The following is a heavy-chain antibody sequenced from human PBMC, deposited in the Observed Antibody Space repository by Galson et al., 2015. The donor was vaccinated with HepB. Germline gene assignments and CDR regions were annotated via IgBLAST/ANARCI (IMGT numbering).Heavy chain of an antibody. D-gene: IGHD5-18*01. CDR3: AAGGYSYGYLSFYYGMDV. J-gene: IGHJ6*02. V-gene: IGHV1-69*13. Sequence: SVKVSCKASGGTFSSYAISWVRQAPGQGLEWMGGIIPIFGTANYAQKFQGRVTITADESTSTAYVELSSLRSEDTAVYYCAAGGYSYGYLSFYYGMDVWGLGTTVTVSS. CDR2: IIPIFGTA. CDR1: GGTFSSYA.